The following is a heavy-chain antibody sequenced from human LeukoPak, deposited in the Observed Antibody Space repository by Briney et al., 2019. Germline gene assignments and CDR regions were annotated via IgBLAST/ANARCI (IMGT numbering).Heavy chain of an antibody. V-gene: IGHV3-30*18. Sequence: PGRSLRLSCAASGFTFSSYGMHWVRQASGKGLEWVAVISYDGSDKDYADSVKGRFTISRDNSKDTLYLQMNSLRAEDTAVYYCAKDRTGGTYYFAIDYWGQGTLVTVSS. J-gene: IGHJ4*02. CDR2: ISYDGSDK. CDR3: AKDRTGGTYYFAIDY. D-gene: IGHD1-26*01. CDR1: GFTFSSYG.